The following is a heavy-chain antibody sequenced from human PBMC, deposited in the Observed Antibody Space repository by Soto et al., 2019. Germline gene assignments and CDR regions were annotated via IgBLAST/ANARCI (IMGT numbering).Heavy chain of an antibody. J-gene: IGHJ4*02. V-gene: IGHV1-3*01. CDR2: SNAGNGNT. CDR3: ARERGYSSSGYDY. Sequence: QVQLVQSGAEVKKPGASVKVSCKASGYTFTSYAMHWVRQAPGQRLEWMGWSNAGNGNTKYSQKFQGRVTITWDTSASTAYMELSSLRSEDTAVYYCARERGYSSSGYDYLGQGTLVTVSS. CDR1: GYTFTSYA. D-gene: IGHD6-13*01.